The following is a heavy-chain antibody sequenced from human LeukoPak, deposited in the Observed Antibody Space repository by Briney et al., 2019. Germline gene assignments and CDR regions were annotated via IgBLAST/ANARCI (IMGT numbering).Heavy chain of an antibody. J-gene: IGHJ4*02. CDR3: ASMTGYSSGWPDY. CDR1: RFTFSIYE. D-gene: IGHD6-19*01. V-gene: IGHV3-48*03. Sequence: GGSLRLSCAASRFTFSIYEMNWVRQAPGKGLEWVSYISSSGSTIYYADSVKGRFTISRDNAKNSLYLQMNSLRAEDTAVYYCASMTGYSSGWPDYWGQGTLVTVSS. CDR2: ISSSGSTI.